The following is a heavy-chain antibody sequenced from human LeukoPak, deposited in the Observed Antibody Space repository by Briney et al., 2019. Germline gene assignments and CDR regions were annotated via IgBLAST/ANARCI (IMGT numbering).Heavy chain of an antibody. CDR2: ISSNGGST. CDR1: GLTFCSYA. Sequence: PGGSLRLSCAASGLTFCSYAMHWVRQAAGKGGEVVSGISSNGGSTYYTAPVKGRLTISRDNSKRTVYLQMSSLRPEETAVYFCVKRLNIYFDYWGDRTLVSASS. D-gene: IGHD4/OR15-4a*01. V-gene: IGHV3-64D*06. CDR3: VKRLNIYFDY. J-gene: IGHJ4*01.